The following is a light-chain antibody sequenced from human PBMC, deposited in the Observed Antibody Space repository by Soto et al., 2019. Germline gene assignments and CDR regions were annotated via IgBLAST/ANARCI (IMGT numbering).Light chain of an antibody. CDR3: QQYYRWPQT. CDR2: AAS. Sequence: EIVMTQSPATLSVSPGERATLSCRASQSLSFNLAWYQQKPGQAPRLLIYAASTRATGIPARLSGSGSGTEFTLTISSLQSEDFAVYYCQQYYRWPQTFGQGTKVDIK. CDR1: QSLSFN. J-gene: IGKJ1*01. V-gene: IGKV3-15*01.